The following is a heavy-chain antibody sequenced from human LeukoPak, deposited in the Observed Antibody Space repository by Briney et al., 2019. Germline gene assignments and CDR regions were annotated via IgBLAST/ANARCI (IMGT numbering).Heavy chain of an antibody. J-gene: IGHJ5*02. CDR1: GYSFTSHW. V-gene: IGHV5-51*01. CDR3: ARTSIAARLPYNWFDP. Sequence: GESLKISCKGSGYSFTSHWIGRVRQMPGKGLEWMGIIYPGDSDTRYSPSFQGQVTISADKSISTAYLQWSSLKASDTAMYYCARTSIAARLPYNWFDPWGQGTLVTVSS. CDR2: IYPGDSDT. D-gene: IGHD6-6*01.